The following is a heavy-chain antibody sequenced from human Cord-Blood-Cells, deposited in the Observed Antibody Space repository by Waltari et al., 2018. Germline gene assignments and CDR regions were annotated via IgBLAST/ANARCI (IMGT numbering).Heavy chain of an antibody. CDR2: INPNSGGT. D-gene: IGHD3-3*01. Sequence: QVQLVQSGAEVKKPGASVKVSCKASGYTFTGYYMHLVRHAPGQGLEWMGWINPNSGGTNYAQKFQGRVTMTRDTSISTAYMELSRLRSDDTAVYYCARGGGIWSGYYTKGGWFDPWGQGTLVTVSS. CDR3: ARGGGIWSGYYTKGGWFDP. CDR1: GYTFTGYY. V-gene: IGHV1-2*02. J-gene: IGHJ5*02.